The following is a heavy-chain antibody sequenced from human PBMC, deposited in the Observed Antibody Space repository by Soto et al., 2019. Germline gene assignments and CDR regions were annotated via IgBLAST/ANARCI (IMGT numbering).Heavy chain of an antibody. V-gene: IGHV1-2*02. Sequence: ASVKVSCKASGYTFTGYYMHWVREAPGQGLEWMGWINPNSGGTNYAQKFQGRVTMTRDTSISTAYMELSRLRSDDTAVHYCARDWSGDFWNGMDVWGQGTTVTVYS. CDR3: ARDWSGDFWNGMDV. J-gene: IGHJ6*02. CDR2: INPNSGGT. CDR1: GYTFTGYY. D-gene: IGHD3-3*01.